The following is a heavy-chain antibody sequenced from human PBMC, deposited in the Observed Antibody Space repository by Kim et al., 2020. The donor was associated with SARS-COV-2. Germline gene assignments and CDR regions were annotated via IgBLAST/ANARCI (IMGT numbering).Heavy chain of an antibody. V-gene: IGHV3-23*01. J-gene: IGHJ4*02. CDR1: GFTFTGYA. CDR3: MKGGWGWIWDH. D-gene: IGHD2-2*03. CDR2: IDGSDGTT. Sequence: GGSLRLSCTTSGFTFTGYAMSWVRQAPGKGLEWVSSIDGSDGTTYYVDSVKGRFTISRDNSKNTLYLQISTLRADDTAVYYCMKGGWGWIWDHWGQGTLV.